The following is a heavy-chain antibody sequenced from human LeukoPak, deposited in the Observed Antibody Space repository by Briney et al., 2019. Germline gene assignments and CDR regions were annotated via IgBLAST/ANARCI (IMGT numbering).Heavy chain of an antibody. CDR2: ISYDGSNK. CDR3: AKDFVPRGGSYFPGFDY. D-gene: IGHD1-26*01. CDR1: GFTFSNYA. Sequence: GGSLRLSCAASGFTFSNYAMHWVRQAPGKGLEWVAVISYDGSNKYYADSVKGRFTISRDNSKNTLYLQMNSLRTEDTAVYYCAKDFVPRGGSYFPGFDYWGQGTLVIVSS. V-gene: IGHV3-30-3*01. J-gene: IGHJ4*02.